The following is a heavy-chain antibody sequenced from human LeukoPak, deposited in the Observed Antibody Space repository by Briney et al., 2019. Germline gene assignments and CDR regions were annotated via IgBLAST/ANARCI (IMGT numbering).Heavy chain of an antibody. V-gene: IGHV1-69*05. CDR3: ARVRWYYYYYMDV. D-gene: IGHD2-15*01. J-gene: IGHJ6*03. CDR2: IIPIFGTA. Sequence: GASVKVSCKASGATFSSYAISWVRQAPGQGLEWMGGIIPIFGTANYAQKFQGRVTITTDESTSTAYMELSSLRSEDTAVYYCARVRWYYYYYMDVWGKGTTVTVSS. CDR1: GATFSSYA.